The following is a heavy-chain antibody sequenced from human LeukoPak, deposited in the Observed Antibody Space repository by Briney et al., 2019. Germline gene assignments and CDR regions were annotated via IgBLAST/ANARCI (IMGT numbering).Heavy chain of an antibody. CDR2: IDTAGVT. V-gene: IGHV3-13*01. D-gene: IGHD6-13*01. Sequence: GGSLRLSCAGSGFTFSSYDMHWVRQAAGKGLEWAAGIDTAGVTYYPGSVRGRFTISRENGRNSFFLQMNSLRAEDTAVYYCARDPIAAAGIRAPWFDPWGQGTLVTVSS. CDR1: GFTFSSYD. CDR3: ARDPIAAAGIRAPWFDP. J-gene: IGHJ5*02.